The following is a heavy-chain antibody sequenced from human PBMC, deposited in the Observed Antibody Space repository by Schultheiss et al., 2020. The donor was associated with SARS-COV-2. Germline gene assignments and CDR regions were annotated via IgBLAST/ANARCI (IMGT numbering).Heavy chain of an antibody. Sequence: GESLKISCAASGFTFSGSAMNWVRQASGKGLEWVGHIRSKYNKYATTYAESVKGRFTISRDESKNAAYLEMNSLKTEDTAVYYCTKDFFFGMDVWGQGTTVTVSS. J-gene: IGHJ6*02. D-gene: IGHD2/OR15-2a*01. V-gene: IGHV3-73*01. CDR2: IRSKYNKYAT. CDR1: GFTFSGSA. CDR3: TKDFFFGMDV.